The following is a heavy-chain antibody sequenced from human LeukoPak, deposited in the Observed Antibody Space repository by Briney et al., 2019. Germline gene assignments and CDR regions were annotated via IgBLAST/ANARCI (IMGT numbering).Heavy chain of an antibody. CDR2: ISGSGGST. CDR3: AKDEWGYCSSTSCPDAFDI. Sequence: GGSLRLSCAASGFTFSSYAMSWVRQAPGKGLEWVSAISGSGGSTYYADSVKGRFTISRDNSKNTLYLQMNSLRAEDTAVYYCAKDEWGYCSSTSCPDAFDIWGQGTMVTVSS. D-gene: IGHD2-2*01. V-gene: IGHV3-23*01. J-gene: IGHJ3*02. CDR1: GFTFSSYA.